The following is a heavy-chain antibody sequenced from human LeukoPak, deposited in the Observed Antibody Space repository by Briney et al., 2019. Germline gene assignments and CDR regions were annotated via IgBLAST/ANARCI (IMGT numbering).Heavy chain of an antibody. Sequence: SETLSLTXTVSGGSISSSSYYWGWIRQPPGRGLEWIGSFYYSGGTYYNPSLRSRVTISVDTSKNQFSLRLSSVTATDTAVYYCARRLAGTEDYWGQGTLVTVSS. J-gene: IGHJ4*02. D-gene: IGHD6-13*01. CDR2: FYYSGGT. CDR1: GGSISSSSYY. CDR3: ARRLAGTEDY. V-gene: IGHV4-39*01.